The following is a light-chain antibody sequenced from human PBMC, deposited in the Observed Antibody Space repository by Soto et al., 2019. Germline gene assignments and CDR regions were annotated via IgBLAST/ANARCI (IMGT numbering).Light chain of an antibody. CDR3: QQRSDWPPD. Sequence: IVLTQSPATLSLSPGERATLSCTASQSVYSYLTWYQQKPGQAPRLLIYDASTRATGIPARFSGSGSGTDFTLTIASLQPDDFAIYYCQQRSDWPPDFGPGTKVDLK. J-gene: IGKJ3*01. CDR1: QSVYSY. V-gene: IGKV3-11*01. CDR2: DAS.